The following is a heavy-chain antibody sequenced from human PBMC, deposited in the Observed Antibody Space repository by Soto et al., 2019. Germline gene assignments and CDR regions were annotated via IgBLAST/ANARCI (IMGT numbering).Heavy chain of an antibody. CDR3: ARDELPAGTTSHFDY. CDR2: ISSSGSTI. J-gene: IGHJ4*02. Sequence: GGSLRLSCAASGFTFSDYYMSWIRQAPGKGLEWVSYISSSGSTIYYADSVKGRFTISRDNAKNSLYLQMNSLRAEDTAVYYCARDELPAGTTSHFDYWGQGTLVTVSS. D-gene: IGHD1-7*01. CDR1: GFTFSDYY. V-gene: IGHV3-11*01.